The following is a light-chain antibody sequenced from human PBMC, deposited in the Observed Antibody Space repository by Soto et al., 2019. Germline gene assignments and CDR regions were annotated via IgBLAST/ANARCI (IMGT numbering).Light chain of an antibody. J-gene: IGKJ5*01. CDR3: QQRSNWRT. CDR1: QSVSRY. Sequence: EIVLTQSPATLSLSPGERTTLSCRASQSVSRYLAWYQQKPGQAPRLLIYDASNRATGIPARFSGSGSGTDFTLTISSLEPEDVAVYYCQQRSNWRTFGQGTRLEIK. V-gene: IGKV3-11*01. CDR2: DAS.